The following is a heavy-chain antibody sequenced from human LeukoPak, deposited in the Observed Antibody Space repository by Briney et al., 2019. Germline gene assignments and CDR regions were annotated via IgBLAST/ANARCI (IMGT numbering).Heavy chain of an antibody. J-gene: IGHJ4*02. CDR1: GFTISSYW. V-gene: IGHV3-74*01. Sequence: GGSLRLSCAGSGFTISSYWMHWVRQAPGKGLVWVSRINRDGSTTNYADSVKGRFTISRDNAKNTLYLQMNSLRAEDTAVYYCARDKTYSGSYGGVDYWGQGTLVTVSS. D-gene: IGHD1-26*01. CDR3: ARDKTYSGSYGGVDY. CDR2: INRDGSTT.